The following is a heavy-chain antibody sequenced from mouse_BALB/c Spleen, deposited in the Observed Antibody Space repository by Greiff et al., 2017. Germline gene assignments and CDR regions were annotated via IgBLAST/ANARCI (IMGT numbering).Heavy chain of an antibody. CDR3: ARVTTVVANPYFDY. CDR1: GFNIKDTY. J-gene: IGHJ2*01. CDR2: IDPANGNT. Sequence: EVQLQQSGAELVKPGASVKLSCTASGFNIKDTYMHWVKQRPEQGLEWIGRIDPANGNTKYDPKFQGKATITADTSSNTAYLQLSSLTSEDTAVYYCARVTTVVANPYFDYWGQGTTLTVSS. V-gene: IGHV14-3*02. D-gene: IGHD1-1*01.